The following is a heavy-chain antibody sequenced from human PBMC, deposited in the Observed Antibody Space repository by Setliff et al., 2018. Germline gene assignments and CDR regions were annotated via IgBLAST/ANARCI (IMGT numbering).Heavy chain of an antibody. V-gene: IGHV3-30*02. D-gene: IGHD3-22*01. Sequence: PGESLKISCAASGFSFESHGMHWVRQAPGKGLEWVAFIQHDGENKFYADSVKGRLTVSRDNSKNTLYLEMDGLRPEDTAVYYCAKDWGDSRGTVPDYWGQGTLVTVSS. CDR2: IQHDGENK. CDR3: AKDWGDSRGTVPDY. J-gene: IGHJ4*02. CDR1: GFSFESHG.